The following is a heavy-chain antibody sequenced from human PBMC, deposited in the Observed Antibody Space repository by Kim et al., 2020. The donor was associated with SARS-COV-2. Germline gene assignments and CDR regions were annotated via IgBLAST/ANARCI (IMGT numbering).Heavy chain of an antibody. CDR3: VREDNYNLDI. CDR2: IKKDGGST. J-gene: IGHJ4*02. CDR1: GFTFSAYT. V-gene: IGHV3-74*01. D-gene: IGHD1-1*01. Sequence: GGSLRLSCEVSGFTFSAYTMRWARQSPGKGLVWVSWIKKDGGSTNYADSVRGRFTISRDNANNRLYLQMNSLREEDTAMYYCVREDNYNLDIWGQGTLVT.